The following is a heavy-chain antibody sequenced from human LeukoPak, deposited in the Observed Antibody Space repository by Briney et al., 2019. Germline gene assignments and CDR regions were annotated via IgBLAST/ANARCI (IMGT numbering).Heavy chain of an antibody. CDR1: GFTFRNAW. CDR2: IKSKTDGGTT. D-gene: IGHD3-16*02. V-gene: IGHV3-15*01. J-gene: IGHJ4*02. Sequence: PGESLRLSCAASGFTFRNAWMSWVRQAPGKGLEWVGRIKSKTDGGTTDYAAPMKGRFTISRDDSKNTLYLQMNSLKTEDAAVYYCTTAPHDYVWGNYHLPPPLWGQGTLVTVSS. CDR3: TTAPHDYVWGNYHLPPPL.